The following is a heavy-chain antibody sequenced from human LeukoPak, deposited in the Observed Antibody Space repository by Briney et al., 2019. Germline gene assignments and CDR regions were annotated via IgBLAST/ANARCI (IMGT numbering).Heavy chain of an antibody. CDR1: GFPFSVYY. V-gene: IGHV3-11*04. J-gene: IGHJ4*02. D-gene: IGHD3-22*01. CDR2: IGLNGYPL. Sequence: GGSLRLSCAVSGFPFSVYYMSWIRQAPGKALEWISYIGLNGYPLDYADSVKGRFTISRDNANNLLYLDMSSLRAEDTAVYYCARKDFSSGSFNYWGKGSLVTVSS. CDR3: ARKDFSSGSFNY.